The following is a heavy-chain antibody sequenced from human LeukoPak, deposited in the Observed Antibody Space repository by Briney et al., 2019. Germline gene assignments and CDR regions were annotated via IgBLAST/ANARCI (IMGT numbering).Heavy chain of an antibody. Sequence: GESLKISRKGSGYRFPTSWIAWVRPMPGKGFEWMGVIYPDDPDTIYNPSFEGQVTFSVDKSISTAYLQWSILKASDTAIYYCARGAYGSGSSYNFYGMDVWGQGTPVAVSS. CDR3: ARGAYGSGSSYNFYGMDV. CDR1: GYRFPTSW. D-gene: IGHD3-10*01. J-gene: IGHJ6*02. V-gene: IGHV5-51*01. CDR2: IYPDDPDT.